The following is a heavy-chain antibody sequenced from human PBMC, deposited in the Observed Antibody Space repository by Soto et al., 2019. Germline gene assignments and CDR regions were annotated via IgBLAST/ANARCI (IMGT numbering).Heavy chain of an antibody. CDR2: IDPSDSYT. CDR1: GYSFTSYW. D-gene: IGHD5-12*01. J-gene: IGHJ6*02. CDR3: ATRRDGYNSDYYGMDV. V-gene: IGHV5-10-1*01. Sequence: GESLKISCKGSGYSFTSYWISWVRQMPGKGLEWMGRIDPSDSYTNYSPSFQGHVTISADKSISTAYLQWSSLKASDTAMYYCATRRDGYNSDYYGMDVWGQGTTVTVS.